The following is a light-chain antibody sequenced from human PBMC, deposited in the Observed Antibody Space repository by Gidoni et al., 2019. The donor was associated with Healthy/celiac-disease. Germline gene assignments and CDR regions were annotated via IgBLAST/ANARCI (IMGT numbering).Light chain of an antibody. J-gene: IGKJ4*01. CDR1: QSISNY. V-gene: IGKV1-39*01. Sequence: DIQMTQSPSSPSASVGDRFTINCRASQSISNYLNWYQQKPRKAPKLLIYAASSLQSGVPSRFSGSGSGTDFTLTISSLQPEDFATYYCQRSYSTPRTFGGGTKVEIK. CDR2: AAS. CDR3: QRSYSTPRT.